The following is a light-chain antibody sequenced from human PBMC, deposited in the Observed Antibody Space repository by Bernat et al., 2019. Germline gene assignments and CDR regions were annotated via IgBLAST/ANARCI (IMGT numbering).Light chain of an antibody. CDR2: AAS. CDR1: QGISND. J-gene: IGKJ4*01. CDR3: QKYNSATLT. Sequence: DIQMTQSPSSLSASVGDRVTSTCLASQGISNDLAWYQQKPGKVPKLLIYAASTLQSGVPSRFSGSGSGTDFTLTISSLQTEDVATYYCQKYNSATLTFGGGTKVEIK. V-gene: IGKV1-27*01.